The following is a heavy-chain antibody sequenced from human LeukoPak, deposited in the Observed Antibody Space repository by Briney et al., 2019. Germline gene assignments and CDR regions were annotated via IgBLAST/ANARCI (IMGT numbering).Heavy chain of an antibody. D-gene: IGHD4-17*01. Sequence: ASVKVSCKASGYTFTDYYIHWVRQAPGQGLEWMGWINHNSGGTNYAQKFQGRVTMTRDTSISTAYMELSRLRSDDTAVYYCARGSMTTVTIDNWFDPWGQGTLVTVSS. CDR2: INHNSGGT. CDR1: GYTFTDYY. J-gene: IGHJ5*02. CDR3: ARGSMTTVTIDNWFDP. V-gene: IGHV1-2*02.